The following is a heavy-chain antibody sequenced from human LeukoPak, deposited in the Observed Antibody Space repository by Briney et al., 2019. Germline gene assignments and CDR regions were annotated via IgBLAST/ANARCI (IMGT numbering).Heavy chain of an antibody. J-gene: IGHJ4*02. D-gene: IGHD3-22*01. CDR1: GFTFSDYY. Sequence: SLRLXCAASGFTFSDYYMSWIRQAPGKGLEWVSYISSSGSTIYYADSVKGRFTISRDNAKNSLYLQMNSLRAEDTAVYYCARVMYYYDSSGQTYYFDYWGQGTLVTVSS. V-gene: IGHV3-11*04. CDR3: ARVMYYYDSSGQTYYFDY. CDR2: ISSSGSTI.